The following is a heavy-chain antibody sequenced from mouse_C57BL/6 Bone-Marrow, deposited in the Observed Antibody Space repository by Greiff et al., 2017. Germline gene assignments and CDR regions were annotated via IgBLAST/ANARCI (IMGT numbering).Heavy chain of an antibody. Sequence: VQLQQSGAELVKPGASVKISCKASGYAFSSYWMNWVKQRPGKGLGWIGQIYPGDGDTNYNGKFKGKATLTADKSSSTAYMQLSSLTSEDSAVYFCEREDYYGSKAAWFAYWGQGTLVTVSA. D-gene: IGHD1-1*01. CDR1: GYAFSSYW. J-gene: IGHJ3*01. CDR3: EREDYYGSKAAWFAY. V-gene: IGHV1-80*01. CDR2: IYPGDGDT.